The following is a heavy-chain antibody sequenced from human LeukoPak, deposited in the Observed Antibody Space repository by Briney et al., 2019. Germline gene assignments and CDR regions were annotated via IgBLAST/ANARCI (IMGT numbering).Heavy chain of an antibody. Sequence: GGSLRLSCAASGFTFSSYAMSWVRQAPGKGLEWVSVISGSGGTTYYADSVKGRFTISRDNSKYTLYLQMNSLRAEDTAVYYCAKDGMYSSSSSYYFDYWGQGTLVTVSS. V-gene: IGHV3-23*01. CDR3: AKDGMYSSSSSYYFDY. CDR1: GFTFSSYA. CDR2: ISGSGGTT. J-gene: IGHJ4*02. D-gene: IGHD6-6*01.